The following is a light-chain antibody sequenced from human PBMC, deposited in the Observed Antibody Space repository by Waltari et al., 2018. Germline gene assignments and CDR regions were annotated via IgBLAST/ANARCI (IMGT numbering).Light chain of an antibody. Sequence: EIVLTQSPGTLSLSPGESATLSYRASHFFASIYMAWFQQKPGQAPRLLIYGASTRATGIPDRFSGSGSEKDFTLIISRLEPEDSAVYYCHQYESVPYTFGQGTKLQIK. V-gene: IGKV3-20*01. CDR3: HQYESVPYT. J-gene: IGKJ2*01. CDR1: HFFASIY. CDR2: GAS.